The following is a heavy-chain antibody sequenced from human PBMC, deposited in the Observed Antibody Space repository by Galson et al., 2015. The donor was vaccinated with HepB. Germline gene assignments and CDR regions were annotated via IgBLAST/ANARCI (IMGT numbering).Heavy chain of an antibody. Sequence: SLRLSCAASGFTFSSYAMSWVRQAPGKGLEWVSAISGSGGSTYYADSVRGRFTISRDNSKNTLYLQMNSLRPEDTAVYYCAKGKCGGGSCQPRGWFDPWGQGTLVTVSS. CDR3: AKGKCGGGSCQPRGWFDP. V-gene: IGHV3-23*01. CDR1: GFTFSSYA. D-gene: IGHD2-15*01. J-gene: IGHJ5*02. CDR2: ISGSGGST.